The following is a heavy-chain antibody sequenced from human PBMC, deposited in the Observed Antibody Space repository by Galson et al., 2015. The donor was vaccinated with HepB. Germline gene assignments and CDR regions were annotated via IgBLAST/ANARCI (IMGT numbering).Heavy chain of an antibody. CDR3: ARLTSSWGGYYYDSSGVPRGAFDI. J-gene: IGHJ3*02. CDR2: IYPGDSDT. CDR1: GYSFTSYW. Sequence: QSGAEVKKPGESLKISCKGSGYSFTSYWIGWVRQMPGKGLEWMGIIYPGDSDTRYSPSFQGQVTISADKSISTAYLQWSSLKASDTAMYYCARLTSSWGGYYYDSSGVPRGAFDIWGQGTMVTVSS. D-gene: IGHD3-22*01. V-gene: IGHV5-51*03.